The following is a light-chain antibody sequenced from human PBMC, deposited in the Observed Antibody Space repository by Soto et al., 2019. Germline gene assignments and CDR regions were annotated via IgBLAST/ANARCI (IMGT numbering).Light chain of an antibody. CDR1: QSVSSN. CDR3: QQYNNWPQT. J-gene: IGKJ1*01. V-gene: IGKV3-15*01. CDR2: GAF. Sequence: EIVMTQSPVTLSVSPGERATLSCRASQSVSSNLAWYQQKPGQAPSLLIYGAFTRATGIPARFSGTGSGTEFTLTISSLQSEDFAVYYCQQYNNWPQTFGQGTKLDIK.